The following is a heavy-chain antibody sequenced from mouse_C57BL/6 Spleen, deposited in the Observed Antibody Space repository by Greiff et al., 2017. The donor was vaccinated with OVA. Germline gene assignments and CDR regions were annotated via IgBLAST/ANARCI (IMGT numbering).Heavy chain of an antibody. D-gene: IGHD1-1*01. V-gene: IGHV1-53*01. CDR3: ARSPYYGSPYYFDY. CDR2: INPSNGGT. Sequence: QVHVKQPGTELVKPGASVKLSCKASGYTFTSYWMHWVKQRPGQGLEWIGNINPSNGGTNYNEKFKSKATLTVDKSSSTAYMQLSSLTSEDSAVYYCARSPYYGSPYYFDYWGQGTTLTVSS. J-gene: IGHJ2*01. CDR1: GYTFTSYW.